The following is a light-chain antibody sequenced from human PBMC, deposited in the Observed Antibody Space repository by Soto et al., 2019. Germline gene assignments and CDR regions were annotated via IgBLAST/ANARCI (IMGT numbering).Light chain of an antibody. CDR3: QQYQGFPFT. V-gene: IGKV1-5*03. CDR2: SSS. J-gene: IGKJ2*01. CDR1: QYINTL. Sequence: DIQMTQSPSTLSASVGDRVIITCRASQYINTLLAWYQQKPGRAPKLLIYSSSSLESGVPSRFSGSGSGSEFTLTISSLQSDDFATYYCQQYQGFPFTFGQGTKLEI.